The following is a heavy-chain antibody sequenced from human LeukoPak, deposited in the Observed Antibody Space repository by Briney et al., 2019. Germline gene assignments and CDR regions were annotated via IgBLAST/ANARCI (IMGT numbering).Heavy chain of an antibody. CDR1: GDSISSTTYY. Sequence: SETLSLTCTVSGDSISSTTYYWGWIRQPPGKGLEWIGSIYYSGSTYHNPSLKSRVTVSVDTSKNQFSLKLSSVTAADTAVYYCARRWDYDFWSGYFDYWGQGTLVTVSS. CDR2: IYYSGST. CDR3: ARRWDYDFWSGYFDY. D-gene: IGHD3-3*01. J-gene: IGHJ4*02. V-gene: IGHV4-39*01.